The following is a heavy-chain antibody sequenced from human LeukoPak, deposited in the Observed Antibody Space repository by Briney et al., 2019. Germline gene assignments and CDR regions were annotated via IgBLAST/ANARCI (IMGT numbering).Heavy chain of an antibody. CDR2: VNGGGSST. CDR1: GFTFSASA. Sequence: GGSLRLSCAASGFTFSASAMNWVRQAPAKGLEWVSSVNGGGSSTYYADSVKGRFTISRDNSRNTLYLQMNSLRVEDTAVYYCAKEVSGRITIFGVANYYYYGMDVWGQGTTVTVPS. V-gene: IGHV3-23*01. CDR3: AKEVSGRITIFGVANYYYYGMDV. J-gene: IGHJ6*02. D-gene: IGHD3-3*01.